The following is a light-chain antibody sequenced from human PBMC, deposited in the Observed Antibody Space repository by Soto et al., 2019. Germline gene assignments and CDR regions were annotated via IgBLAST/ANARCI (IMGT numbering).Light chain of an antibody. V-gene: IGLV1-51*01. CDR3: GSWDSSLSAYV. J-gene: IGLJ1*01. CDR1: SSNIGGNS. CDR2: DDN. Sequence: QSVLTHPPSVSAAPGQKVTISCSGSSSNIGGNSVSWYQQLPGTAPKLLIYDDNKRPSGIPDRFSGYKSGTSATLGITGFQTGDEADYYCGSWDSSLSAYVVGTGTKVTVL.